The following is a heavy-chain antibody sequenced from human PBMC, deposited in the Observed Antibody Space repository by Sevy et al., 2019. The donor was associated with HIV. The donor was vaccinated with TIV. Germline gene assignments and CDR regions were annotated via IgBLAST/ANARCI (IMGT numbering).Heavy chain of an antibody. D-gene: IGHD2-2*01. CDR1: GFTFSSYS. V-gene: IGHV3-48*02. CDR3: ARDGAYCSSTSCYSKVSYGMDV. Sequence: GGSLRLSCAASGFTFSSYSMNWVRQAPGKGLEWVSYISSSSTIYYADSVKGRFTISSDNAKNSLYLQMNSLRDEDTAVYYCARDGAYCSSTSCYSKVSYGMDVWGQGTTVTVSS. CDR2: ISSSSTI. J-gene: IGHJ6*02.